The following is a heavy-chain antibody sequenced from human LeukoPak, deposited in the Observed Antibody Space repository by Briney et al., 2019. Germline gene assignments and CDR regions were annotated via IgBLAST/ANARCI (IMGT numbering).Heavy chain of an antibody. D-gene: IGHD2-15*01. CDR2: ISSSSSTI. CDR1: GLTFSSYS. J-gene: IGHJ5*02. Sequence: GGSLRLSCAASGLTFSSYSMNWVRQAPGKGLEWVSYISSSSSTIYYADSVKGRFTISRDNAKNSLYLQMKSLRAEDTAVYYCARESCSGGSCYPDPWGQGTLVTVSS. CDR3: ARESCSGGSCYPDP. V-gene: IGHV3-48*01.